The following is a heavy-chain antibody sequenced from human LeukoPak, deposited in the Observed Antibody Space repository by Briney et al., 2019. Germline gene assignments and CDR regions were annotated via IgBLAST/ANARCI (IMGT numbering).Heavy chain of an antibody. CDR2: ISSSSSYI. CDR3: ARASGSLIYYGMDV. V-gene: IGHV3-21*01. CDR1: GFTFSSYS. D-gene: IGHD3-10*01. Sequence: GGSLRLSCAASGFTFSSYSMNWVRQAPGKGLEWVSSISSSSSYIYYADSVKGRFTISRDNAKNSLYLQMNSLRAEDTAVYYCARASGSLIYYGMDVWGKGTTVTVSS. J-gene: IGHJ6*04.